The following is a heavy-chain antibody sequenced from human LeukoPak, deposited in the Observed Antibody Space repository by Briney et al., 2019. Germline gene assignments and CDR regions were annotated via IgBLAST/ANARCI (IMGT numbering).Heavy chain of an antibody. V-gene: IGHV3-64D*06. Sequence: GGSLRLSCAASGFTFSNYGMHWVRQAPGKPLEYVSFIHHNGDITSYADSVRGRFTVSRDNSKNTLFLDLTSLRTDDTAVYYCARDMSGTYSFDYWGQGTLVTVSS. CDR1: GFTFSNYG. J-gene: IGHJ4*02. CDR2: IHHNGDIT. D-gene: IGHD1-26*01. CDR3: ARDMSGTYSFDY.